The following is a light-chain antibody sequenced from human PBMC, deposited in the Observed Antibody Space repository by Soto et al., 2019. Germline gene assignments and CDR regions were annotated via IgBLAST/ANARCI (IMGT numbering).Light chain of an antibody. Sequence: QPVLTQPPSVSEAPRQRVTISCSGGSSNIGNNAVNWYQQVPRKAPKLLIYYDDLVASGVSDRFSGSKSDTSASLAISGLQSEDEAVYYCAAWDDSLNGWVFGGGTQLTVL. CDR1: SSNIGNNA. V-gene: IGLV1-36*01. CDR2: YDD. J-gene: IGLJ3*02. CDR3: AAWDDSLNGWV.